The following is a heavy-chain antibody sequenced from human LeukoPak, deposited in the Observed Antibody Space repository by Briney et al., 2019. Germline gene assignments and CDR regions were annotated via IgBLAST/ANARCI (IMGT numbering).Heavy chain of an antibody. CDR2: ISSSGSTI. D-gene: IGHD3-22*01. V-gene: IGHV3-48*03. CDR3: ARDLGQYYDTSDNWFDP. Sequence: GGSLRLSCAASGFTFSSYEINWVRQAPGKGLEWVSYISSSGSTIKYADSVKGRFTISRGNAKNSLYLQMNSLRAEDTAVYYCARDLGQYYDTSDNWFDPWGQGTLVTVSS. J-gene: IGHJ5*02. CDR1: GFTFSSYE.